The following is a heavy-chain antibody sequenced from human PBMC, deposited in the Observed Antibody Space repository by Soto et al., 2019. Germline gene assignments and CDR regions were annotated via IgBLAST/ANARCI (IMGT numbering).Heavy chain of an antibody. CDR2: IDPTDSFT. CDR3: GRHGGDAYHIDY. V-gene: IGHV5-10-1*01. CDR1: GYAFSNYW. D-gene: IGHD2-21*01. Sequence: DPLKIPCEGSGYAFSNYWINWVRQVSGKGLEWMGRIDPTDSFTNYSPSFQGHVTFSVDKSTSTAYVEWSSLKASDTAMYYCGRHGGDAYHIDYWGQGTLVTVSS. J-gene: IGHJ4*02.